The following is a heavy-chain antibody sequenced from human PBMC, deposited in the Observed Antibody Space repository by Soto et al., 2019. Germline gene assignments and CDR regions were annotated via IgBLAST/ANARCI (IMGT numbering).Heavy chain of an antibody. CDR2: IYYTGTS. CDR3: ARGTLGRRLVVPAAIVYYYYGMDV. D-gene: IGHD2-2*01. J-gene: IGHJ6*02. Sequence: SETLSLTCTVSGGYIGNSGYYWNWIRQPPGKGLEWVATIYYTGTSYYSASLKTRLSMSVDTSRNQFSLKLSSVTAADTAVYYCARGTLGRRLVVPAAIVYYYYGMDVWGQGTTVTVSS. CDR1: GGYIGNSGYY. V-gene: IGHV4-39*01.